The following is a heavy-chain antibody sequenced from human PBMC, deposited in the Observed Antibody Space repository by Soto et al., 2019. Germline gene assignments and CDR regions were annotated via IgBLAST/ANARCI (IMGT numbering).Heavy chain of an antibody. CDR1: GGTFSSYA. CDR2: IIPIFGTA. V-gene: IGHV1-69*13. D-gene: IGHD6-13*01. Sequence: SVKVSCKASGGTFSSYAISWVRQAPGQGLEWMGRIIPIFGTANYAQKFQGRVTITADESTSTAYMELSSLRSEDTAVYYCARDPASSSSSHNTWFDPWGQGTLVTVS. CDR3: ARDPASSSSSHNTWFDP. J-gene: IGHJ5*02.